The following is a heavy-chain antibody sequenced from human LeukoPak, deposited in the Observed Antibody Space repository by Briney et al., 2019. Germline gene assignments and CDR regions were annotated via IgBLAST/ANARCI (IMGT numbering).Heavy chain of an antibody. Sequence: SETLSLTCAVYGGSFSGYYWSWIRQPPGKGLEWIGEINHSGSTNYNPSLKSRVTISVDTSKNQFSLKLSSVTAADTAVYYCARGRGYCSGGSCYFDYWGQGTLVTVSS. CDR2: INHSGST. CDR1: GGSFSGYY. J-gene: IGHJ4*02. V-gene: IGHV4-34*01. CDR3: ARGRGYCSGGSCYFDY. D-gene: IGHD2-15*01.